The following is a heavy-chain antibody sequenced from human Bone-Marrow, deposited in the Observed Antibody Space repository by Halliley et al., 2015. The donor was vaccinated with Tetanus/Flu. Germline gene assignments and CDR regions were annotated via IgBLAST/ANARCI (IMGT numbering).Heavy chain of an antibody. V-gene: IGHV4-34*01. J-gene: IGHJ6*02. CDR3: ARGHRVSNGWGTYYNYGMDA. CDR1: GRSFGDSGYY. CDR2: IIPYGNI. Sequence: GLVKPSETLTLTCAVYGRSFGDSGYYWNWCRQPPGKGLEWIGEIIPYGNINYNQSLQSRVTISVDTSKNQFSLKLSSVSAADTAVYYCARGHRVSNGWGTYYNYGMDAWGQGTAVSVSS. D-gene: IGHD6-19*01.